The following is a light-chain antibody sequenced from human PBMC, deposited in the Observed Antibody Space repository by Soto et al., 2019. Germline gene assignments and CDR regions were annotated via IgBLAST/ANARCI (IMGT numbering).Light chain of an antibody. V-gene: IGKV3-15*01. CDR3: QYYNNWLGT. CDR2: GAS. CDR1: QSVSTN. Sequence: EIVLTQSPATLSLSTGERATLSCGASQSVSTNYLAWYQQKPGQAPRLLIYGASTRATGIPARFSGSGSGTEFTLTISSLQSEDFTIYYCQYYNNWLGTFGGGTKVDIK. J-gene: IGKJ4*01.